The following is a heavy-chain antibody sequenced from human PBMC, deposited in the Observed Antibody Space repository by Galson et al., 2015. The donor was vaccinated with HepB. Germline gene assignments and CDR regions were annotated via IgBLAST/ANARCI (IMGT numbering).Heavy chain of an antibody. CDR2: IIPIFGTA. CDR1: GGTFSSYD. D-gene: IGHD5-18*01. CDR3: AIDTAIPY. V-gene: IGHV1-69*05. J-gene: IGHJ4*02. Sequence: SVKVSCKASGGTFSSYDISWVRQAPGQGLEWMGGIIPIFGTANYAQKFQGRVTITRDTSASTAYMELSSLRSEDTAVYYCAIDTAIPYWGQGTLVTVSS.